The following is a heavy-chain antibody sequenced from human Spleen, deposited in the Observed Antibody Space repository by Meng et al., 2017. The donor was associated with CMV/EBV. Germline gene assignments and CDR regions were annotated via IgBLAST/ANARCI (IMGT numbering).Heavy chain of an antibody. D-gene: IGHD3-10*01. J-gene: IGHJ5*02. CDR1: GFPLSTSGVG. V-gene: IGHV2-5*02. CDR3: ARKGLLWFGELLGDWFDP. Sequence: QITLKESGPTLVKPTXTLTLTCPFPGFPLSTSGVGVGWIRQPPGKALEWLALIYWDDDKRYSPSLKSRLTITKDTSKNQVVLTMTNMDPVDTATYYCARKGLLWFGELLGDWFDPWGQGTLVTVSS. CDR2: IYWDDDK.